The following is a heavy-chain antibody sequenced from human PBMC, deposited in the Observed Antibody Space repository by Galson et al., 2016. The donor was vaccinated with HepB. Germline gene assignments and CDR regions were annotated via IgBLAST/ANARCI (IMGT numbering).Heavy chain of an antibody. V-gene: IGHV4-31*02. Sequence: SGGYYWSWIRQHPGKGLEWIGYIYYSGSTYYNPSLKSRVIMSVDTSKNQFSLRLSSVTAADTAVYYCARGLRGWFRELSAPDYWGQGTLVTVSS. D-gene: IGHD3-10*01. CDR2: IYYSGST. CDR1: SGGYY. CDR3: ARGLRGWFRELSAPDY. J-gene: IGHJ4*02.